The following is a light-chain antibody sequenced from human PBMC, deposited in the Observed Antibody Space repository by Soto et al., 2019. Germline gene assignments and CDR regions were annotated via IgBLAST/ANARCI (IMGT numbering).Light chain of an antibody. CDR2: EFS. CDR1: SSDVGGYNY. J-gene: IGLJ2*01. V-gene: IGLV2-8*01. Sequence: QSALTQPPSASGSPGESVTLSCTGTSSDVGGYNYVSWYQQHSGKAHNLMIYEFSKRPSGVPDRFSGSKSGNTASLTVSGLQAEDEADYYCSSYAGSNNFVVFGGGTKLTVL. CDR3: SSYAGSNNFVV.